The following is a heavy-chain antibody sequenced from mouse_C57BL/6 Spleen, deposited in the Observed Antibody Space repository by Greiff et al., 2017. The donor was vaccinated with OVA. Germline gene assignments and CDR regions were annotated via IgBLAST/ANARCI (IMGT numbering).Heavy chain of an antibody. D-gene: IGHD3-2*02. CDR3: ARIGSSGPYYAMDY. J-gene: IGHJ4*01. Sequence: QVQLQQPGAELVMPGASVKLSCKASGYTFTSYWMHWVKQRPGQGLEWIGEIDPSDSYTNYNQKFKGKSTLTVDKSSSTAYMQLSSLTSEDSAVYDCARIGSSGPYYAMDYWGQGTSVTVSS. V-gene: IGHV1-69*01. CDR1: GYTFTSYW. CDR2: IDPSDSYT.